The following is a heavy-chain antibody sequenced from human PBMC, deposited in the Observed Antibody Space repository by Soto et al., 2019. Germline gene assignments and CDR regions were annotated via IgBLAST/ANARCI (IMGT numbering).Heavy chain of an antibody. J-gene: IGHJ4*02. Sequence: GGSLRLSCEASGFTFNTYSMHWVRQPPGKGLEWLAAIWYDGTQKYYADSVKGRFIISRDNSKKTLYLEMNSQRAEDTAVYYCARAGGTTVTGLWHFDSWGQGTLVTVSS. V-gene: IGHV3-33*01. CDR3: ARAGGTTVTGLWHFDS. CDR1: GFTFNTYS. D-gene: IGHD4-17*01. CDR2: IWYDGTQK.